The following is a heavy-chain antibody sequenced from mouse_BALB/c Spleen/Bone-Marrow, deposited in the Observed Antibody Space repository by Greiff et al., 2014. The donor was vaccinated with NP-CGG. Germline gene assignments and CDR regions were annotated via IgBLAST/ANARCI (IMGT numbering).Heavy chain of an antibody. CDR3: AREARTTARFAY. J-gene: IGHJ3*01. Sequence: VQLQQPGPDLVKPSQSLSLTCTVTGYSITSGYGWHWIRQFPGNKLEWMAYIHYSGNTDYNPSLKSRISITRDTSRNQFFLQLNSVTPEDTATYYCAREARTTARFAYWGQGTLVTVSA. CDR2: IHYSGNT. CDR1: GYSITSGYG. D-gene: IGHD1-2*01. V-gene: IGHV3-1*02.